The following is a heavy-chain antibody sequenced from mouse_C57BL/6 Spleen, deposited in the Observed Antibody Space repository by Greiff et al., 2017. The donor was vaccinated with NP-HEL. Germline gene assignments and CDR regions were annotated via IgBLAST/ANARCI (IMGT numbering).Heavy chain of an antibody. J-gene: IGHJ3*01. CDR1: GYAFSSYW. CDR2: IYPVDGDT. V-gene: IGHV1-80*01. Sequence: VQLQQSGAELVKPGASVKISCKASGYAFSSYWMNWVKQRPGKGLEWIGQIYPVDGDTNYNGKFKGKATLTADKSSSTAYMQLSSLTSEDSAVYFCARSPLAGYSCAYWGQGTLVTVSA. CDR3: ARSPLAGYSCAY. D-gene: IGHD3-2*02.